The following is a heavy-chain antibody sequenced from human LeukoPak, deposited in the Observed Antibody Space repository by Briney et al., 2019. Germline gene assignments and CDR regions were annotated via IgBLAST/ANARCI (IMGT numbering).Heavy chain of an antibody. J-gene: IGHJ1*01. V-gene: IGHV1-69*13. D-gene: IGHD3-22*01. CDR2: IIPIFGTA. Sequence: SVKVPCKASGGTFSSYAISWVRQAPGQGLEWMGGIIPIFGTANYAQKFQGRVTITADESTSTAYMELSSLRSEDTAVYYCARGLHYYDSSGYRSEYFQHWGQGTLVTVSS. CDR3: ARGLHYYDSSGYRSEYFQH. CDR1: GGTFSSYA.